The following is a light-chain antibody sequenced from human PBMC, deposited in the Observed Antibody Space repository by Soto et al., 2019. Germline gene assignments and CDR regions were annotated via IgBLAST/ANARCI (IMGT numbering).Light chain of an antibody. Sequence: MTQTPATLSVSPGERATLSCRASRCIGSTLAWYQQKPGQTPRLLIYDTSTRATGVPARFIGSASGTEFTLTISSLQSEDFAVYYCQHYVNWPLTFGGGTKVDIK. V-gene: IGKV3-15*01. CDR1: RCIGST. CDR3: QHYVNWPLT. J-gene: IGKJ4*01. CDR2: DTS.